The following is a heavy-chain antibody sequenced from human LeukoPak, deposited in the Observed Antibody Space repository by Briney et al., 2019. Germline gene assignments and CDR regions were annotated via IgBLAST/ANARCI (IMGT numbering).Heavy chain of an antibody. D-gene: IGHD3-22*01. CDR2: IYYSGST. J-gene: IGHJ4*02. CDR3: ARHPNLFYDTSFDY. Sequence: SETPSLTCTVSGGSISSSSYYWGWIRQPPGKGLEWIGSIYYSGSTYYNPSLKSRVTISVDTSKNQFSLKLSSVTAADTAVYYCARHPNLFYDTSFDYWGQGTLVTVSS. V-gene: IGHV4-39*01. CDR1: GGSISSSSYY.